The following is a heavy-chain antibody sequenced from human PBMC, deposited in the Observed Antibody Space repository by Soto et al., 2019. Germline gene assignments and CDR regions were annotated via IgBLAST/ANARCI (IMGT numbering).Heavy chain of an antibody. V-gene: IGHV6-1*01. CDR2: TYYKSKWYY. CDR1: GDSVSSNSAV. Sequence: TLSLTCYISGDSVSSNSAVCNLVVQRAWRGLEWLGRTYYKSKWYYTYAASVKSRITVSPDTSKNQFSLQLTSVTPEDTAVYYCARGSWDDVSGHYYMDVWDKGTTVTVSS. CDR3: ARGSWDDVSGHYYMDV. D-gene: IGHD1-1*01. J-gene: IGHJ6*03.